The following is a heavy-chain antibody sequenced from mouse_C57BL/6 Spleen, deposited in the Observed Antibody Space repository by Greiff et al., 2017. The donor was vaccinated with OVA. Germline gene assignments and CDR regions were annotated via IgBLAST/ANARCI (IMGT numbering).Heavy chain of an antibody. J-gene: IGHJ1*03. CDR3: ARDDYDGRYFDV. V-gene: IGHV1-53*01. CDR1: GYTFTSYW. Sequence: QVQLQQPGTELVKPGASVKLSCKASGYTFTSYWTHWVKQRPGQGLEWIGNINPSNGGTNYNEKFKSKATLTVDKSSSTAYMQLSSLTSEDSAVYYCARDDYDGRYFDVWGTGTTVTVSS. CDR2: INPSNGGT. D-gene: IGHD2-4*01.